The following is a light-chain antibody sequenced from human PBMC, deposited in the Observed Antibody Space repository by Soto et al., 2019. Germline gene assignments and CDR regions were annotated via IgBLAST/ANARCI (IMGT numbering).Light chain of an antibody. CDR3: QQRSNWPLT. CDR1: QSISSY. Sequence: EIVLTQSPATLSLSPGERATLSCRASQSISSYLAWYQQKPGQAPRLLIYDASNRATGIPARFSGRGSGTDFPLPISSLEPEDCAVYYCQQRSNWPLTFGPGTKVDIK. J-gene: IGKJ3*01. CDR2: DAS. V-gene: IGKV3-11*01.